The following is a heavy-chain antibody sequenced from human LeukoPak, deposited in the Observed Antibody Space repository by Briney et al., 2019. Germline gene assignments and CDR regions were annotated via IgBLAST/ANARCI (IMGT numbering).Heavy chain of an antibody. D-gene: IGHD1-1*01. V-gene: IGHV3-7*01. CDR1: GFTFSSYW. CDR3: ARSSRGLELDY. Sequence: PGGSLRLSCEASGFTFSSYWMSWVRQAPGKGLEWVANIKQDGSETYYVDSVKGRFTISRDNAKNSLYLQMNSLRAEDTAVYYCARSSRGLELDYWGQGTLVTVSS. J-gene: IGHJ4*02. CDR2: IKQDGSET.